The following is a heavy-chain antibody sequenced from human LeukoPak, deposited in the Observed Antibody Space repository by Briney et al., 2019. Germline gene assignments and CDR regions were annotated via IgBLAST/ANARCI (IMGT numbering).Heavy chain of an antibody. J-gene: IGHJ5*02. D-gene: IGHD3-22*01. CDR1: RFTFSYYW. CDR3: ARDLGQYYDTSDNWFDP. V-gene: IGHV3-7*01. Sequence: GGSLRLSCAASRFTFSYYWMSWVRQAPGKGLEWVANIKQDGSQKYYVDSVKGRFTISRDNAKNSLYLQMNSLRAEDTAVYYCARDLGQYYDTSDNWFDPWGQGTLVTVSS. CDR2: IKQDGSQK.